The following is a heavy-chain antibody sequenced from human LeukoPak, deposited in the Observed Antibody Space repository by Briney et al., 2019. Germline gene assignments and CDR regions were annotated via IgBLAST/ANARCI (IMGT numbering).Heavy chain of an antibody. CDR2: ISYDGSNK. CDR1: GFTFSHYG. CDR3: AREIIGGASFLDY. Sequence: GGSLRLSCAASGFTFSHYGVHWVRQAPGKGLEWVAVISYDGSNKYFADSVKGRFTISRDNSKNTVFLQMNSLRAEDTAVYFCAREIIGGASFLDYWGQGTLVTVSS. V-gene: IGHV3-30*03. J-gene: IGHJ4*02. D-gene: IGHD1-26*01.